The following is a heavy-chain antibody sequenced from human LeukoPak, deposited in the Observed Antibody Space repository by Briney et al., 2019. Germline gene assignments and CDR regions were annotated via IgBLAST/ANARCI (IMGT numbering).Heavy chain of an antibody. V-gene: IGHV3-23*01. Sequence: GGSLRLSCAASGFTFSSYAMSWVRQAPGKGLEWVSAITGGGGTTFYAGSVKGRFTISRDNSKNTLYLRMSSLRAEDTALYYCAKDIGGSDWSQGVFDYWGQGTLVTVSS. CDR3: AKDIGGSDWSQGVFDY. CDR1: GFTFSSYA. J-gene: IGHJ4*02. D-gene: IGHD6-19*01. CDR2: ITGGGGTT.